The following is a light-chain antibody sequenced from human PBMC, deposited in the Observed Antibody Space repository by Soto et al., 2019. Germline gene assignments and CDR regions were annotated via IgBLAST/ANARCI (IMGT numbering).Light chain of an antibody. CDR3: QQYESYSPWT. V-gene: IGKV1-39*01. J-gene: IGKJ1*01. Sequence: DIQMTQSPSSLSASVGDRVTITCRASQSISSNLNWYQQKPGKAPKLLIYAASSLQSGVPSRYSGSGSGTEFTLTISNLQPDDFATYYCQQYESYSPWTFGQGTRWIS. CDR2: AAS. CDR1: QSISSN.